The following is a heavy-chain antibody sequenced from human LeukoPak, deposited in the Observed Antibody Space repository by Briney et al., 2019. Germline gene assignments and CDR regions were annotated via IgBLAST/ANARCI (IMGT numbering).Heavy chain of an antibody. CDR2: ISGSGNTR. Sequence: PGGSLRLSCAASGFTFSSYGMHWVRQAPGKGLECVSYISGSGNTRNYADPVKGRFTISRDNAKNAVYLQMNSLRGEDTAVYYCSRDGLVGVNTAFYIWGQGTVVTVSS. CDR3: SRDGLVGVNTAFYI. D-gene: IGHD1-26*01. J-gene: IGHJ3*02. CDR1: GFTFSSYG. V-gene: IGHV3-48*04.